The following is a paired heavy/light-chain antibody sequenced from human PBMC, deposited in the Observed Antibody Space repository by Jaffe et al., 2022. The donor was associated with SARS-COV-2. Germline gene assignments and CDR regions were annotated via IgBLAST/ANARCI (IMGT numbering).Light chain of an antibody. CDR1: NLGSKS. CDR2: YDN. Sequence: SYVLTQPPSVSVAPGKTVTISCGGDNLGSKSVNWYRQKPGQAPVLIIYYDNDRPSGIPERISASNPGETATLTISRVEAGDEADYYCQVWDTDQYVFGGGTKVTVL. V-gene: IGLV3-21*04. J-gene: IGLJ1*01. CDR3: QVWDTDQYV.
Heavy chain of an antibody. Sequence: QVHLVESGGGVVQPGTSLGLSCAATGFTFNKIAMHWVRQAPGRGLEWVAVIWYDGTTKYYADSVKGRFTISRDNSKNVVYLQLNSLRGDDTATYYCAKGSGAGDSEDYFYGLGVWGQGTTVTVSS. CDR3: AKGSGAGDSEDYFYGLGV. V-gene: IGHV3-33*06. J-gene: IGHJ6*02. CDR1: GFTFNKIA. CDR2: IWYDGTTK. D-gene: IGHD1-26*01.